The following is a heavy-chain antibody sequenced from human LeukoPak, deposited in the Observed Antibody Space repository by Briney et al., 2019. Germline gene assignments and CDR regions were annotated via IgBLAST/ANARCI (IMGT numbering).Heavy chain of an antibody. CDR1: GFTFSSYG. J-gene: IGHJ6*03. V-gene: IGHV3-21*01. CDR3: AKLGKTENHYGSGRFSYYYYMDV. Sequence: GGSLRLSCAASGFTFSSYGMNWVRQAPGKGLEWVSFISSSSSYIYYADSVKGRFTISRDNAKNSLYLQMNSLRAEDTAVYYCAKLGKTENHYGSGRFSYYYYMDVWGKGTTATISS. D-gene: IGHD3-10*01. CDR2: ISSSSSYI.